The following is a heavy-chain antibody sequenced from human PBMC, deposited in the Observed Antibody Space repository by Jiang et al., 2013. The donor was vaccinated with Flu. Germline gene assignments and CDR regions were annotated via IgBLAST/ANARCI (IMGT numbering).Heavy chain of an antibody. CDR3: AKDEGALLLWFGELLDYGITGGYGMDV. Sequence: QLLESGGGLVQPGGSLRLSCAASGFTFSSYAMSWVRQAPGKGLEWVSAISGSGGSTYYADSVKGRFTISRDNSKNTLYLQMNSLRAEDTAVYYCAKDEGALLLWFGELLDYGITGGYGMDVWGQGTTVTVSS. J-gene: IGHJ6*02. V-gene: IGHV3-23*01. CDR2: ISGSGGST. CDR1: GFTFSSYA. D-gene: IGHD3-10*01.